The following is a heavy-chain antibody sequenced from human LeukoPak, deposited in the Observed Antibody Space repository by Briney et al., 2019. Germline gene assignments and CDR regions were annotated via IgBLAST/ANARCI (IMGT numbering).Heavy chain of an antibody. D-gene: IGHD4-17*01. V-gene: IGHV3-7*01. J-gene: IGHJ3*02. CDR3: ATPGDYGDYHAFDI. CDR2: IKQDGSEK. Sequence: PGGSLRLSCAASGFTFSSYWMSWVRQAPGKGLEWVANIKQDGSEKYYVDSVKGRFTISRDNAKNSLYPQMNSLRAEDTAVYYCATPGDYGDYHAFDIWGQGTMVTVSS. CDR1: GFTFSSYW.